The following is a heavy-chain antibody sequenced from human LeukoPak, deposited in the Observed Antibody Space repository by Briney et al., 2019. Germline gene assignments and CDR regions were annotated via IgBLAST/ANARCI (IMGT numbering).Heavy chain of an antibody. V-gene: IGHV4-39*07. J-gene: IGHJ5*02. CDR1: GGSISSSSYY. CDR2: IYYSGST. D-gene: IGHD6-13*01. Sequence: SETLSLTCTVSGGSISSSSYYWGWIRQPPGKGLEWIGSIYYSGSTYYNPSLKSRVTISVDTSKNQFSLKLSSVTAADTAVYYCVAAGASLIWFDPWGQGTLVTVSS. CDR3: VAAGASLIWFDP.